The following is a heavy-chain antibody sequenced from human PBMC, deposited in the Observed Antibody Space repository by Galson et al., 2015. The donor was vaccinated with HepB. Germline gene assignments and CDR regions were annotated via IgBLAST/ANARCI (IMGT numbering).Heavy chain of an antibody. CDR3: ARAYSSGTYYGAIDI. J-gene: IGHJ3*02. V-gene: IGHV1-18*01. Sequence: SVKVSCKASGYTFTGYGISWVRQAPGQGLEWMGWISTYNGNTYYAQYTNYGQKLQGRVTMTTDTFPSTTYMELRNLRSDDTAVYYCARAYSSGTYYGAIDIWGQGTMVTVSS. D-gene: IGHD3-22*01. CDR2: ISTYNGNTYYAQYT. CDR1: GYTFTGYG.